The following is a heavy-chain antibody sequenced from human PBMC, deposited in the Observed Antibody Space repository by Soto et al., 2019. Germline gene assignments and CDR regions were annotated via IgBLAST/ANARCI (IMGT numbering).Heavy chain of an antibody. V-gene: IGHV4-4*02. J-gene: IGHJ4*02. Sequence: QVQLQESGPGLVEPSGTLSLTCAVSGASISNTNWRSWVRQPPGKGLEWIGEIYHSGTTNCDPSLKSRVTISVDKSKNQFSLKLSSVTAADTAVYYCAIPGAGDFDYWGQGTLVTVSS. CDR3: AIPGAGDFDY. CDR1: GASISNTNW. CDR2: IYHSGTT. D-gene: IGHD6-13*01.